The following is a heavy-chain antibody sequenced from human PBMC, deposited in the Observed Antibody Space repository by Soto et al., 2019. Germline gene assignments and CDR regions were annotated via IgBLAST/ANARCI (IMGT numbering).Heavy chain of an antibody. CDR3: AASCVACGGFNYYGMDV. J-gene: IGHJ6*02. V-gene: IGHV4-31*03. D-gene: IGHD2-21*01. CDR2: IYYSGST. CDR1: GGSISSGGYY. Sequence: QVQLQESGPGLVKPSQTLSLTCTVSGGSISSGGYYWSWIRQHPGKGLEWIGYIYYSGSTYYNPSRKRRFTRSVDTSKNQFSLKLSSVTAADTAVYYCAASCVACGGFNYYGMDVWGQGTTVTVSS.